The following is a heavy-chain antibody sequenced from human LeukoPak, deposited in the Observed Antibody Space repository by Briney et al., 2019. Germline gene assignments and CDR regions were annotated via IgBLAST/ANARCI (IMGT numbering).Heavy chain of an antibody. CDR3: ARRVYYDTSGYHPTAGYFDL. Sequence: SEALSLTCTVSGGSIFNYYWHWIRQSPGKGLEWVGYVYANGITAYNPSLRGRGSMSIDTSRSQFSLRLTSVTAADTATYYCARRVYYDTSGYHPTAGYFDLWGRGTLVSVSS. J-gene: IGHJ2*01. CDR2: VYANGIT. V-gene: IGHV4-4*08. D-gene: IGHD3-22*01. CDR1: GGSIFNYY.